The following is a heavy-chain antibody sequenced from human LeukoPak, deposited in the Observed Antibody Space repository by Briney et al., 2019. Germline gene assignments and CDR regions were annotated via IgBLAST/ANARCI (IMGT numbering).Heavy chain of an antibody. Sequence: GRSLRLSCTASGHTSDDYTVTWVRQAPGKGLEWVGFITRKSYGGTTEYAASVKGRFTISRDDSKSIAYLEMSGLKTEDTGVYYCSHSGKYDFWSGTFWGQGTLVIVSS. CDR3: SHSGKYDFWSGTF. J-gene: IGHJ4*02. CDR2: ITRKSYGGTT. CDR1: GHTSDDYT. D-gene: IGHD3-3*01. V-gene: IGHV3-49*04.